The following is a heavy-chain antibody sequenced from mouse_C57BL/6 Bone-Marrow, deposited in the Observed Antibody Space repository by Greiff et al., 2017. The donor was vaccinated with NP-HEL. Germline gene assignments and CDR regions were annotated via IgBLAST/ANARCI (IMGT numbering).Heavy chain of an antibody. V-gene: IGHV1-64*01. CDR3: AIDSSGYVGAY. J-gene: IGHJ3*01. CDR1: GYTFTSYW. CDR2: IHPNSGST. D-gene: IGHD3-2*02. Sequence: QVQLQQPGAELVKPGASVKLSCKASGYTFTSYWMHWVKQRPGQGLEWIGMIHPNSGSTNYNEKFKSKATLTVDKSSSTAYMQLSSLTSEDSAVYYCAIDSSGYVGAYWGQGTLVTVSA.